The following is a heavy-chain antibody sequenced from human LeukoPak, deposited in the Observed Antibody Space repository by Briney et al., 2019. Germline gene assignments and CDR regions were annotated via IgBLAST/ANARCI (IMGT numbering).Heavy chain of an antibody. D-gene: IGHD4-17*01. CDR1: GYTFTSYA. CDR2: INTNTGNP. V-gene: IGHV7-4-1*02. Sequence: GASVKVSCKASGYTFTSYAMNWARQAPGQGLEWMGWINTNTGNPTYAQGFTGRFVFSLDTSVSTAYLQISSLKAEDTAVYYCASYYGDYLGEGFDYWGQGTLVTVSS. J-gene: IGHJ4*02. CDR3: ASYYGDYLGEGFDY.